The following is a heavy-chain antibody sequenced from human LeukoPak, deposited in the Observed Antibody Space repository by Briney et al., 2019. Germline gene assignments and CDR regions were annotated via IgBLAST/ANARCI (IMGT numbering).Heavy chain of an antibody. CDR3: AASTSNNDFDF. Sequence: GGSLRLFCVVFGINASSNYLSWLRQAPGKGLQWVAVIHSGGSTNYADSVKGRFTISRDNSRNTLYLQMNSLRGQDPALYYCAASTSNNDFDFWGQGTLVTVSS. J-gene: IGHJ4*02. CDR1: GINASSNY. D-gene: IGHD2-2*01. V-gene: IGHV3-53*05. CDR2: IHSGGST.